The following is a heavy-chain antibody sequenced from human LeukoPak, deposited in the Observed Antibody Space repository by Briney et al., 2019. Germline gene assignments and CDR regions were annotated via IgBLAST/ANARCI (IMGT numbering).Heavy chain of an antibody. D-gene: IGHD1-26*01. CDR3: ARRRDSGSLQHFDY. CDR2: ISSSGTTI. Sequence: GGSLRLSCAASGFTFSDYYMSWMRQAPGKGLEWVSYISSSGTTIYYADSVKGRFTISRDNAKNSLYLQMNSPRAEDTAVYYCARRRDSGSLQHFDYWGQGTLVTVSS. J-gene: IGHJ4*02. CDR1: GFTFSDYY. V-gene: IGHV3-11*01.